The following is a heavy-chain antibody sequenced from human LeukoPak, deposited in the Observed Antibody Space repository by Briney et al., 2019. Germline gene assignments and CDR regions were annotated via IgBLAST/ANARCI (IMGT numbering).Heavy chain of an antibody. Sequence: SETLSLTCAVYGGSFSGNNWNWIRQPPGKGLEWIGEINHSGATKYNPSLKSRVTISVDTSKNQFSLKLSSVTAADTAVYYCARHGEVVLNEGGRSRADYWGQGTLVTVSS. J-gene: IGHJ4*02. CDR2: INHSGAT. CDR3: ARHGEVVLNEGGRSRADY. D-gene: IGHD2-8*01. V-gene: IGHV4-34*01. CDR1: GGSFSGNN.